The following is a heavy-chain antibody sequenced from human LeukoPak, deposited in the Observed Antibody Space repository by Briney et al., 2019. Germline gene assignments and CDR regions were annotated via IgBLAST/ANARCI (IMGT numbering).Heavy chain of an antibody. Sequence: PSETLSLTCVVYGGSFSGYYWSWIRQPPGKGLEWIGEIDQSGTTNYNPSLKSRVTISIDTSKKQFSLTLTSMTAADTAVYYCASRVYGLGSFNYWGQGTLVTVSS. CDR1: GGSFSGYY. CDR3: ASRVYGLGSFNY. J-gene: IGHJ4*01. V-gene: IGHV4-34*01. CDR2: IDQSGTT. D-gene: IGHD3-10*01.